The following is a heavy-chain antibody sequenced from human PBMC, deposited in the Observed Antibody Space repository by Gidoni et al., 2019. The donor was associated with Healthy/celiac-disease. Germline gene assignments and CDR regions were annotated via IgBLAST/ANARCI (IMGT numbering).Heavy chain of an antibody. D-gene: IGHD2-2*01. CDR2: IYYSGST. Sequence: QLQLQESGPGLVKPSETLSLTCTVPGGSISSSSYYWGWIRQPPGQWLEWIGSIYYSGSTYYNPSLKSRVTISVDTSKNQFSLKLSSVTAADTAVYYCAIDIVVVPAAIGADYWGQGTLVTVSS. J-gene: IGHJ4*02. CDR1: GGSISSSSYY. CDR3: AIDIVVVPAAIGADY. V-gene: IGHV4-39*02.